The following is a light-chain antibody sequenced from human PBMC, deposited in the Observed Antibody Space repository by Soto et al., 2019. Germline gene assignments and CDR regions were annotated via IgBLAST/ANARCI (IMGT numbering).Light chain of an antibody. V-gene: IGKV1-5*03. J-gene: IGKJ1*01. CDR2: QAS. CDR1: QSIRSW. CDR3: QQYNSYPWT. Sequence: DIQMTQSPSTLSASVGDRVTITCRASQSIRSWLAWYQQRPGKAPKLLIYQASSLEIGVPSRFSGSGSGTEFTLTISILQPDDFATYYCQQYNSYPWTFGQGTKVEIK.